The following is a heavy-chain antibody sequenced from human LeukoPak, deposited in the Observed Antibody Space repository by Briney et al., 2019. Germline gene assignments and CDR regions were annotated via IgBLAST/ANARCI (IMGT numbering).Heavy chain of an antibody. CDR3: AATPMVRGVISSY. CDR2: IYYSGTT. D-gene: IGHD3-10*01. CDR1: GDSITNYY. V-gene: IGHV4-59*01. Sequence: SETLSLTCTVSGDSITNYYWSWIRQPPGKGLEWIGYIYYSGTTDYNPSLKSRVSISVDTSKNQFSLKLSSVTAADTAVYYCAATPMVRGVISSYWGQGTLVTVSS. J-gene: IGHJ4*02.